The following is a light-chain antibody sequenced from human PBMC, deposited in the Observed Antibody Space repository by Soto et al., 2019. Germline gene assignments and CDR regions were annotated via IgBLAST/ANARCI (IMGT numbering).Light chain of an antibody. CDR3: SSYTFTSTLYV. V-gene: IGLV2-14*01. CDR1: SSDVGVHNY. CDR2: EVT. Sequence: QSALTQPASVSGSPGQSITISCTGSSSDVGVHNYVSWYQQHPGKAPKLMIYEVTKRPSGVSNRFSGSKSGNTASLTISGLQAEDEADYYCSSYTFTSTLYVFGTGTKVTV. J-gene: IGLJ1*01.